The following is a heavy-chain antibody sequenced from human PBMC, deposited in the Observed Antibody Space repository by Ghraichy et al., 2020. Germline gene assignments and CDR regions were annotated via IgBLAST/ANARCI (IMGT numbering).Heavy chain of an antibody. CDR3: ARYRSCSGGSCLYYYGLDV. CDR1: GGTFSSYA. V-gene: IGHV1-69*13. Sequence: SVKVSCKASGGTFSSYAINWVRQAPGQGPEWMGGIIPISGTTNYAQKFQDRVTITADESTSTAYMELSNLRSEDTAVYFCARYRSCSGGSCLYYYGLDVWGQGTTVTVSS. CDR2: IIPISGTT. J-gene: IGHJ6*02. D-gene: IGHD2-15*01.